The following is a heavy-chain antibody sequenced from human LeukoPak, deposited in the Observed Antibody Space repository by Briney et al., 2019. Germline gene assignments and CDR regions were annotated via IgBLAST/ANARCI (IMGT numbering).Heavy chain of an antibody. J-gene: IGHJ4*02. V-gene: IGHV1-58*02. Sequence: GTSVKVSCKASGFTFTSSAMQWVRQARGQRLEWIGWIVVGSGNTNHAQKFQERVTITRDMSASTAYMELSSLRSEDTAVYYCAAATFTVTTRYFDYWGQGTLVTVSS. CDR2: IVVGSGNT. D-gene: IGHD4-17*01. CDR3: AAATFTVTTRYFDY. CDR1: GFTFTSSA.